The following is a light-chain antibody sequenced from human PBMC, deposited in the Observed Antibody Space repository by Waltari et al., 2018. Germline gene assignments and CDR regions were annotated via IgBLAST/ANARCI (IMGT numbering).Light chain of an antibody. CDR3: QVWDANTDPGV. J-gene: IGLJ1*01. CDR2: YDS. CDR1: NIERKS. V-gene: IGLV3-21*01. Sequence: SYVLTQTPSVAAPPGEPARVTCGGNNIERKSGQWYQQKPGQAPVLVISYDSDRPSGIPERFSGSNSGDTATLTISRVEAGDEADYYCQVWDANTDPGVFGTGTEVTVL.